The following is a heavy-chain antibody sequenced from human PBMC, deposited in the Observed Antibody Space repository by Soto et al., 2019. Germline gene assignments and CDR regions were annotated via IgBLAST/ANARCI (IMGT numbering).Heavy chain of an antibody. D-gene: IGHD1-26*01. CDR3: TTIIPKGKCELGP. Sequence: GGSLRLSCAASGFSFTNAGISWVRQAPWKGLEWNGRIKSKTDGATTDYAGPVKGRFTISRDDSKKTLFVQMNGLKTEDTAVYYCTTIIPKGKCELGPLGQGTLVTVSS. J-gene: IGHJ5*02. CDR1: GFSFTNAG. CDR2: IKSKTDGATT. V-gene: IGHV3-15*05.